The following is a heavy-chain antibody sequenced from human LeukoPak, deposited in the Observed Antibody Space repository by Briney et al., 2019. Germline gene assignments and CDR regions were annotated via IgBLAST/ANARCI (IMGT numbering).Heavy chain of an antibody. CDR1: GFTFSDYY. J-gene: IGHJ6*02. CDR2: ISSSGSTI. Sequence: GGSLRLSCAASGFTFSDYYMSWIRQAPGKGLEWVSYISSSGSTIYYADSVKGRFTISRDNAENSLYLQMNSLRAEDTAVYYCARDGTAVRGSFYPYYYYGMDVWGQGTTVTVSS. V-gene: IGHV3-11*01. D-gene: IGHD3-10*01. CDR3: ARDGTAVRGSFYPYYYYGMDV.